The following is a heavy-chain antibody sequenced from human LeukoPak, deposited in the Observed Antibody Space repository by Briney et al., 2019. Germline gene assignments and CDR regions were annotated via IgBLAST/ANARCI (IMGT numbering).Heavy chain of an antibody. CDR3: ARVRAVAGGDVDY. Sequence: PSETLSVTCTVSGGSMSGSTYYWGWIRQPPGKGLEWIGSIYYSGSTYYNPSLKSRVTISVDTSKNHFSLRLSSVTAADTAVYYCARVRAVAGGDVDYWGQGTLVTVSS. CDR2: IYYSGST. V-gene: IGHV4-39*02. J-gene: IGHJ4*02. D-gene: IGHD6-19*01. CDR1: GGSMSGSTYY.